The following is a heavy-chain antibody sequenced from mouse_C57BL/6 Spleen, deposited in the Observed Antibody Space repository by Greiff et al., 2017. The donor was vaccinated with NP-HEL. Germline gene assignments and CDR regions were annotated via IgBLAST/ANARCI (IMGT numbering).Heavy chain of an antibody. CDR2: LNPNYGTT. CDR3: ARSYDYEVYFDY. CDR1: GYSFTDYN. D-gene: IGHD2-4*01. Sequence: EVQLQQSGPELVKPGASVKISCKASGYSFTDYNMYWVKQSNGKSLEWIGVLNPNYGTTSYNQKFKGKATLTVDQSSSTAYMQLNSLTSEDSAVYYGARSYDYEVYFDYWGQGTTLTVAS. V-gene: IGHV1-39*01. J-gene: IGHJ2*01.